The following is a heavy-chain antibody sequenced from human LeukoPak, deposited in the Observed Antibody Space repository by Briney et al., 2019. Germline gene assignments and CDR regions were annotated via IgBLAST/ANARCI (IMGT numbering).Heavy chain of an antibody. Sequence: AGGSLRLSCAASGFTFSSYSMNWVRQAPGKGLEWVSSISSSSSYIYYADSVKGRFTISRDNAKNTLYLQMNRLRAEDTAVYYCARDDWGSGFPLLYWGQGTLVTASS. D-gene: IGHD7-27*01. J-gene: IGHJ4*02. CDR1: GFTFSSYS. CDR2: ISSSSSYI. V-gene: IGHV3-21*01. CDR3: ARDDWGSGFPLLY.